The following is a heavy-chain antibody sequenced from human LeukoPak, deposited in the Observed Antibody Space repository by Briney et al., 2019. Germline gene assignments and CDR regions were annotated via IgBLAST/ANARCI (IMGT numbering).Heavy chain of an antibody. V-gene: IGHV3-53*01. Sequence: GGSLRLSCAASGFTVSSNYRSWVRQAPGKGLEWVSVIYSGGSTYYADSVMGRFTISRDNSKNTLYLQMNSLRAEDTAVYYCARGWRWLQLSGDYYYMDVWGKGTTVTVSS. J-gene: IGHJ6*03. CDR2: IYSGGST. CDR1: GFTVSSNY. CDR3: ARGWRWLQLSGDYYYMDV. D-gene: IGHD5-24*01.